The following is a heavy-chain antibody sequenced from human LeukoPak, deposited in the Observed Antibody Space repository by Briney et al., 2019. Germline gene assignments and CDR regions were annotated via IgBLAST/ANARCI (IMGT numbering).Heavy chain of an antibody. CDR2: IIPIFGTA. CDR3: ATSTYYYDSSGYYYYYMDV. J-gene: IGHJ6*03. V-gene: IGHV1-69*05. CDR1: GGTFSSYA. Sequence: SVKVSCKASGGTFSSYAISWVRQAPGQGLEWMGGIIPIFGTANYAQKFRGRVTITTDESTSTAYMELSSLRSEDTAVYYCATSTYYYDSSGYYYYYMDVWGKGTTVTVSS. D-gene: IGHD3-22*01.